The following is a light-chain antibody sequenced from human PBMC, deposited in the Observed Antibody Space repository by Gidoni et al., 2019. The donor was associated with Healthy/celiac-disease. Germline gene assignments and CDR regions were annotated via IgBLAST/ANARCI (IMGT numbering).Light chain of an antibody. CDR1: QSFSSY. V-gene: IGKV3-11*01. CDR2: DAS. CDR3: QQRSNWPPYT. Sequence: EIVLTQSPATLSLSPGGSATLSCSASQSFSSYLAWYQQKPGQAPRLLIYDASNRATGIPARFSGSGSGTDFTLTISSLEPEDFAVYYCQQRSNWPPYTFGQGTKLEIK. J-gene: IGKJ2*01.